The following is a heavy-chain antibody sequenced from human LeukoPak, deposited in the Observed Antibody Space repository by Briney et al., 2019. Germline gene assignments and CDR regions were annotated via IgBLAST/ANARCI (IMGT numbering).Heavy chain of an antibody. Sequence: PGGSLRLSCAASGFTFSSYAMSWVRQAPGKGLEWVSGISGSDDTTYYADSVKGRFTISRDNSKNTLYLQMNSPRAEDTAVYYCARGRWLVLVSFDYWGQGTLVTVSS. V-gene: IGHV3-23*01. J-gene: IGHJ4*02. CDR1: GFTFSSYA. D-gene: IGHD6-19*01. CDR3: ARGRWLVLVSFDY. CDR2: ISGSDDTT.